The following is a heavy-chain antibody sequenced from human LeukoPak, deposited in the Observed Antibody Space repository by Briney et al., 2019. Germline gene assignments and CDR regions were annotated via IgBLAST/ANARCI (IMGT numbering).Heavy chain of an antibody. J-gene: IGHJ4*02. V-gene: IGHV4-34*01. D-gene: IGHD1-7*01. CDR1: GGSFRGYY. CDR2: INHSGST. CDR3: ARLYGNYQNYFDY. Sequence: SETLSLTCAVYGGSFRGYYWSWIRQPPGKGLEWIGEINHSGSTNYNPSLKSRVTISVDTSKNQFSLKLSSVTAADTAVYYCARLYGNYQNYFDYWGQGTLVTVSS.